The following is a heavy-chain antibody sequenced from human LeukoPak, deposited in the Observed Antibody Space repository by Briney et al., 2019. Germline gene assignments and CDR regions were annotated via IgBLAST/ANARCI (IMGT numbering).Heavy chain of an antibody. J-gene: IGHJ4*02. CDR1: GDSISDSKYF. CDR3: ARDRGPARLKGGFGY. V-gene: IGHV4-61*01. CDR2: IYYSGST. D-gene: IGHD3-10*01. Sequence: AETLSLTCTVFGDSISDSKYFWGWIRQPPGKGLEWIGYIYYSGSTNYNPSLKSRVTISVDTSKNQFSLKLSSVTAADTAVYYCARDRGPARLKGGFGYWGQGTLVTVSS.